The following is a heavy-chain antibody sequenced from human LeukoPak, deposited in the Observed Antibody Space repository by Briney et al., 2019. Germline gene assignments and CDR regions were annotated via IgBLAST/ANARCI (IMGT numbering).Heavy chain of an antibody. Sequence: GGSLRLSCADSGFTFRRYWMHWVRQAPGKGLVWVSRINSDGSTTSYADSVKGRFTISRDNAKNTLYLQMNSLRAEDTAVYYCSRGGYGDYNNWLDPWGQGTLVIVSS. CDR1: GFTFRRYW. D-gene: IGHD4-17*01. CDR2: INSDGSTT. V-gene: IGHV3-74*01. CDR3: SRGGYGDYNNWLDP. J-gene: IGHJ5*02.